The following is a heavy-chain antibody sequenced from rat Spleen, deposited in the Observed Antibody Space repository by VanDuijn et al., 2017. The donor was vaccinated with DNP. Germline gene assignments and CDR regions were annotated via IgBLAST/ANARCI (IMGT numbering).Heavy chain of an antibody. Sequence: QVQLKESGPGLVQPSETLSLTCTVSGFSLTSYSVSWVRQPSGRGPEWMGRMWYDGDTAYNSALKSRLSISRDTSKSQVFLKMSSLKTEDTATYYCARDRYYGSTVGMDAWGQGASVTVSS. J-gene: IGHJ4*01. V-gene: IGHV2-34*01. CDR3: ARDRYYGSTVGMDA. CDR2: MWYDGDT. D-gene: IGHD1-6*01. CDR1: GFSLTSYS.